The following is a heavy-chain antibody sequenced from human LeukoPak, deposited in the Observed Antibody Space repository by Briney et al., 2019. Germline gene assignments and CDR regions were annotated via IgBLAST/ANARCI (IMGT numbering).Heavy chain of an antibody. V-gene: IGHV1-2*02. CDR3: ARGVAAAGKRYYFDY. Sequence: EASVKVSCKASGYTFTGYYMHWVRQAPGQGLEWMGWINPNSGGTNYAQKFQGRVTMTRDTSISTAYMELSRLRSDDTAVYYCARGVAAAGKRYYFDYWGQGTLVTVSS. J-gene: IGHJ4*02. D-gene: IGHD6-13*01. CDR2: INPNSGGT. CDR1: GYTFTGYY.